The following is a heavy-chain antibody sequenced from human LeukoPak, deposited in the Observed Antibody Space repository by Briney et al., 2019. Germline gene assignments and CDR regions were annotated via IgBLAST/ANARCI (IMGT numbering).Heavy chain of an antibody. Sequence: WASVKVSCKVSGYTLTELSMHWVRQAPGKGLEWMGGFDPEDGETIYAQKFQGRVTMTEDTSTDTAYMELSSLRSEDTAVYYCATDPLYHCSSTSCPYYYYYGMDVWGQGTTVTVSS. CDR1: GYTLTELS. CDR3: ATDPLYHCSSTSCPYYYYYGMDV. J-gene: IGHJ6*02. D-gene: IGHD2-2*01. V-gene: IGHV1-24*01. CDR2: FDPEDGET.